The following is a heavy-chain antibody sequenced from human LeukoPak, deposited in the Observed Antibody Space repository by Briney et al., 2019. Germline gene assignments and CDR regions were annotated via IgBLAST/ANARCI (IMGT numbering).Heavy chain of an antibody. CDR2: IYYSGST. CDR3: ARADILTGYYKRPQPRYFDY. Sequence: SQTLSLTCTVSGGSISSGGYYWSWIRRHPGKGLEWIGYIYYSGSTYYNPSLKSRVTISVDTSKNQFSLKLSSVTAADTAVYYCARADILTGYYKRPQPRYFDYWGQGTLVTVSS. V-gene: IGHV4-31*03. J-gene: IGHJ4*02. CDR1: GGSISSGGYY. D-gene: IGHD3-9*01.